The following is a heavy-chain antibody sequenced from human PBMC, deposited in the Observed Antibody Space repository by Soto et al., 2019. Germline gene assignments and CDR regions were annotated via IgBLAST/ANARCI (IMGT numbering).Heavy chain of an antibody. CDR3: AKEKEESGYDFYYYYYMDV. D-gene: IGHD5-12*01. CDR1: GFTFSSYG. V-gene: IGHV3-30*18. J-gene: IGHJ6*03. CDR2: ISYDGSNK. Sequence: GGSLRLSCAASGFTFSSYGMHWVRQAPGKGLEWVAVISYDGSNKYYADSVKGRFTISRDNSKNTLYLQMNSLRAEDTAVYYCAKEKEESGYDFYYYYYMDVWGKGTTVTVSS.